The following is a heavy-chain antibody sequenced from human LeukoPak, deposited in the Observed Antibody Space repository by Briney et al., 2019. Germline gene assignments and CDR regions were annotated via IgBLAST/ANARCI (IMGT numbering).Heavy chain of an antibody. J-gene: IGHJ5*02. V-gene: IGHV1-46*01. CDR3: ARDQSRAGTLYQLPTEGWFAP. CDR2: INPSGGST. CDR1: GYTFTSYY. Sequence: ASVKVSCKASGYTFTSYYMHWVRQAPGQGLEWMGIINPSGGSTSYAQKFQGRVTMTRDTSTSTVYMELSSLRSEDTAVYYCARDQSRAGTLYQLPTEGWFAPWGQGTLVTVSS. D-gene: IGHD2-2*01.